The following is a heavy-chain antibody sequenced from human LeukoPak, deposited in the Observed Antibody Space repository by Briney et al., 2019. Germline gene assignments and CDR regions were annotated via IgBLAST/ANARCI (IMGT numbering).Heavy chain of an antibody. Sequence: PSDTLSLTCTVSGHSIRSANYHWGWVRQPPAKGLEWIGSIYFSGSTYYNPSLKSRITISVETSKVQFSLKLSSVTAADTAVYYCARDSCSSTSCRKKFDSWGQGTLVTVSS. CDR1: GHSIRSANYH. J-gene: IGHJ4*02. V-gene: IGHV4-39*07. D-gene: IGHD2-2*01. CDR2: IYFSGST. CDR3: ARDSCSSTSCRKKFDS.